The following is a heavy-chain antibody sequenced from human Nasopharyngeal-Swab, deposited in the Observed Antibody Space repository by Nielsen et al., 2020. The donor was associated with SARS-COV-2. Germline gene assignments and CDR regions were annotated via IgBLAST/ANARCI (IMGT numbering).Heavy chain of an antibody. D-gene: IGHD5-12*01. J-gene: IGHJ4*02. CDR3: ARERGGGYGDY. Sequence: WIRQPPGKGLEWVSVIYSGGSTYYAGSVKGRFTISRDNAKNSLYLQMNSLTAEDTAVYYCARERGGGYGDYWGQGTLVTVSS. V-gene: IGHV3-53*01. CDR2: IYSGGST.